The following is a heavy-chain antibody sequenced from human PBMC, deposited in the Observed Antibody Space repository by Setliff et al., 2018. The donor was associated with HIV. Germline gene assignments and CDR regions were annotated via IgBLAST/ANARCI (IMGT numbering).Heavy chain of an antibody. V-gene: IGHV4-39*01. CDR1: GVSINRTDHY. Sequence: SETLSLTCSVSGVSINRTDHYWGWIRRSPGKSLEWIGSVSQSGSTYYNPSLKSRITISVDRSKNLFSLKLISVTAADQGVYYCARVPVPGANWFDPWGLGTLVTVSS. CDR2: VSQSGST. CDR3: ARVPVPGANWFDP. J-gene: IGHJ5*02.